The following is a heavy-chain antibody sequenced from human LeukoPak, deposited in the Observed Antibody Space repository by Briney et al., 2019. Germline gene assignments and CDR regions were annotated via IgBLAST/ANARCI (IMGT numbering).Heavy chain of an antibody. J-gene: IGHJ4*02. Sequence: SQTLSLTCTVSSGSISSGGYYWSWIRQHPGKGLEWIGYIYYSGSTYYNPSLKSRVTISVDTSKNQFSLKLSSVTAADTAVYYCARGTYYDILTGYNFDYWGQGTLVTVSS. D-gene: IGHD3-9*01. CDR2: IYYSGST. CDR3: ARGTYYDILTGYNFDY. V-gene: IGHV4-31*03. CDR1: SGSISSGGYY.